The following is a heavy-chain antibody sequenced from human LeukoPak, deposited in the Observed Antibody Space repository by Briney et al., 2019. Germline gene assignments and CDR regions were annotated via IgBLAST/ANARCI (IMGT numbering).Heavy chain of an antibody. CDR2: IYWDDDK. CDR3: AHRNPQSMAYYFDY. V-gene: IGHV2-5*02. D-gene: IGHD2/OR15-2a*01. J-gene: IGHJ4*02. CDR1: GFSLSTSAVG. Sequence: SGPTLVNPTQTLTLTCTFSGFSLSTSAVGVGWIRQPPGKALEWLALIYWDDDKHYSPSLKSRLTITKDTSKNQVVLAMSNMDPVDTATYYCAHRNPQSMAYYFDYWGQGTLVTVSS.